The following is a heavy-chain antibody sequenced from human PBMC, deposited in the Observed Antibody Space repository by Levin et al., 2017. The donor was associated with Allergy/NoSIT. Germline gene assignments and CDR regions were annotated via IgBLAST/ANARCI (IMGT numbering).Heavy chain of an antibody. CDR1: GFSLSSYW. J-gene: IGHJ6*02. D-gene: IGHD4-23*01. CDR3: ASGNAHGMDV. Sequence: QSGGSLRLSCAASGFSLSSYWMHWVRQAPGKGLVWVSRINDDGSGTSYADSVKGRFTVSRDNAKNTLYLQVNSLRAEDTAVYYCASGNAHGMDVWGQGTTVTVSS. V-gene: IGHV3-74*01. CDR2: INDDGSGT.